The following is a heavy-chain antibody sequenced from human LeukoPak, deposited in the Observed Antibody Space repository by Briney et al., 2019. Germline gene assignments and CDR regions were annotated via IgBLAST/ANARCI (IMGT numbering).Heavy chain of an antibody. V-gene: IGHV1-2*02. Sequence: ASVKVSRKASGYTFTGYYMHWVRQAPGQGLEWMGWINPNSGGTNYAQKFQGRVTMTRDTSISTAYMELSRLRSDDTAVYYCARGIVVVPAAIRGKLSDNWFDPWGQGTLVTVSS. D-gene: IGHD2-2*01. CDR1: GYTFTGYY. CDR2: INPNSGGT. J-gene: IGHJ5*02. CDR3: ARGIVVVPAAIRGKLSDNWFDP.